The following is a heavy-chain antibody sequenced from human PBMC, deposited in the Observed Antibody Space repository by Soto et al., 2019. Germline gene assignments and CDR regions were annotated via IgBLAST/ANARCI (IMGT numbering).Heavy chain of an antibody. CDR3: AKDRGIIVKAGDAFDV. V-gene: IGHV3-48*03. D-gene: IGHD3-16*02. J-gene: IGHJ3*01. CDR2: ISGSGSTV. CDR1: GFSISDYE. Sequence: GGSLRLSCAASGFSISDYEMNWVRQAPGKGLEWVSYISGSGSTVYYADSVKGRFTISRDRSKNTVSLQMDSLRAEDTAVYYCAKDRGIIVKAGDAFDVWGQGTKVTVSS.